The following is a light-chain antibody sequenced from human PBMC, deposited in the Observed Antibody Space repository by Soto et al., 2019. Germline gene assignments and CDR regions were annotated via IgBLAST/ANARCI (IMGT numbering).Light chain of an antibody. CDR2: GAS. J-gene: IGKJ4*01. CDR3: LHNNKGPPVT. Sequence: EVVMTQSPATVSVSPGEGVTLSCRASQTISNDLAWYQQKPGQTPRLLIYGASTRATGVPARFSGGGSGTEFTLTISSLQSEDFAFYYCLHNNKGPPVTFGVGTKVEIK. V-gene: IGKV3-15*01. CDR1: QTISND.